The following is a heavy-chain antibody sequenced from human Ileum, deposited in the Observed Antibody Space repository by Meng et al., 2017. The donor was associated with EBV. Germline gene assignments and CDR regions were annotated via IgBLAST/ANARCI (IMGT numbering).Heavy chain of an antibody. D-gene: IGHD3-22*01. V-gene: IGHV4-28*01. CDR3: ARNVPGTSAYYD. CDR1: GYSISSTNW. CDR2: IYYSGST. J-gene: IGHJ4*02. Sequence: QVKESGPGLVEPSDTLSLSCAVSGYSISSTNWWGWIRQPPGKGLEWIGYIYYSGSTSYNPSLKSRVTMSVDTSKNQFSLNLNSVTAVDTAVYYCARNVPGTSAYYDWGQGTLITVSS.